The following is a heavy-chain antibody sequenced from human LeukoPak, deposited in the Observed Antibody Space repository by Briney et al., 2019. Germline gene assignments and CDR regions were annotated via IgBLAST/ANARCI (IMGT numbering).Heavy chain of an antibody. CDR1: GGSFSGYY. V-gene: IGHV4-34*01. J-gene: IGHJ4*02. CDR3: ARNIYHYYDSSGYYH. Sequence: PSETLSLTCAVYGGSFSGYYWSWIRQPPGKGLEWIGEINHSGSTNYNPSLKSRVTISVDTSKNQFSLKLSSVTAVDTAVYYCARNIYHYYDSSGYYHWGQGTLVTVSS. D-gene: IGHD3-22*01. CDR2: INHSGST.